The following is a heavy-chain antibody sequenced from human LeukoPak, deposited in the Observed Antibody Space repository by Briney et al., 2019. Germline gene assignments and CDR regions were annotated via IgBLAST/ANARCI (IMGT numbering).Heavy chain of an antibody. V-gene: IGHV3-20*01. CDR1: GFTFDDYG. Sequence: AGGSLRLSCAASGFTFDDYGMSWVRQAPGKGLEWVSGINWNGGSTGYADSVKGRFTISRDNAKNSLYLQMNSLRAEDTALCHCAREIDYYGSGSYFWFDPWGQGTLVTVSS. CDR2: INWNGGST. D-gene: IGHD3-10*01. J-gene: IGHJ5*02. CDR3: AREIDYYGSGSYFWFDP.